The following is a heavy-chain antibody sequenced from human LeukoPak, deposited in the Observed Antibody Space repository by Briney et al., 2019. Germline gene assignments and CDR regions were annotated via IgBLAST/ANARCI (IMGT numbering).Heavy chain of an antibody. CDR3: ARHRAVTTPYYYYYMDV. CDR2: IYYSGST. D-gene: IGHD4-11*01. CDR1: GGSISSSSYY. V-gene: IGHV4-39*01. J-gene: IGHJ6*03. Sequence: SETLSLTCTVSGGSISSSSYYWGWIRQPPGKGLEWIGSIYYSGSTYYNPSLKSRVTISVDTSKNQFSLKLSSVTAADTAVYYCARHRAVTTPYYYYYMDVWGKGTTVTVSS.